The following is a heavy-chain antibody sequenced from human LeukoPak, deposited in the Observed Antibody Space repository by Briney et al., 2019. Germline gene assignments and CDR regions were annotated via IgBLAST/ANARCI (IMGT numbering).Heavy chain of an antibody. J-gene: IGHJ4*02. Sequence: PGRSLRLSCAASGFTFSSYAMHWVRQAPGKGLEWVAVISYDGSNKYYADSVKGRFTISRDNGKNSLYLQMNSLRAEDTAVYYCARYRHLGYWGQGTLVTVSS. CDR3: ARYRHLGY. CDR2: ISYDGSNK. CDR1: GFTFSSYA. V-gene: IGHV3-30*04.